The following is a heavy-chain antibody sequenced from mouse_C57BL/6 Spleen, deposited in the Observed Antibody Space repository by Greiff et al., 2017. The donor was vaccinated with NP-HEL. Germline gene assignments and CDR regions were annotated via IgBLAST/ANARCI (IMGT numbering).Heavy chain of an antibody. CDR1: GYTFTSYW. D-gene: IGHD2-5*01. J-gene: IGHJ2*01. CDR3: ARDEAYSNYGYFDY. CDR2: IYPGSGST. Sequence: QVQLQQPGAELVKPGASVKMSCKASGYTFTSYWITWVKQRPGQGLEWIGDIYPGSGSTNYNEKFKSKATLTVDTSSSTAYMQLSSLTSEDSAVYYCARDEAYSNYGYFDYWGQGTTLTVSS. V-gene: IGHV1-55*01.